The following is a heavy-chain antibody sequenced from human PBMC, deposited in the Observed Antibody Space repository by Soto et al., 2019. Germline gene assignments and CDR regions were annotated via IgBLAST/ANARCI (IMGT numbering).Heavy chain of an antibody. CDR1: GGSISGSSYY. D-gene: IGHD3-16*01. J-gene: IGHJ4*02. CDR3: ARPNAYYLNFDS. Sequence: SETLSLTCTVSGGSISGSSYYWAWIRQPPGKGLEWIGSIYYSGSTYYNPSLKSRVTISVDTSKNQFSLKLSSVTAADTAVYYCARPNAYYLNFDSWGQGTLVTVSS. V-gene: IGHV4-39*01. CDR2: IYYSGST.